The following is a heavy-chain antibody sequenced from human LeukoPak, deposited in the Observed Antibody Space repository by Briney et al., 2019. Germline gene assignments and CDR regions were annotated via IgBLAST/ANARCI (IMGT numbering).Heavy chain of an antibody. CDR3: ARVDGDYGLYYYYYMDV. CDR1: GGSISSYY. V-gene: IGHV4-59*01. J-gene: IGHJ6*03. CDR2: IYYSGST. Sequence: SETLSLTCTVSGGSISSYYWSWIRQPPGKGLEWIGYIYYSGSTNYNPSLKSRVTISVDTSKNQFSLKLGSVTAADTAVYYCARVDGDYGLYYYYYMDVWGKGTTVTVSS. D-gene: IGHD4-17*01.